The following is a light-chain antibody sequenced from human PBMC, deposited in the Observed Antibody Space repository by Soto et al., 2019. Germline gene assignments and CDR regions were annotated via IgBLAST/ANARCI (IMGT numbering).Light chain of an antibody. CDR1: QSLVSSNGNTF. CDR2: KVS. J-gene: IGKJ1*01. CDR3: MQATHWPWT. V-gene: IGKV2-30*01. Sequence: DVVMTQSPLSLPVTLGQPASISCRSSQSLVSSNGNTFLIWFQQRPAQSPRRLIYKVSNRDSAVPDRFTGSGSGTDFTLEISRVGAEDVGVYYCMQATHWPWTFGQGTKVEIK.